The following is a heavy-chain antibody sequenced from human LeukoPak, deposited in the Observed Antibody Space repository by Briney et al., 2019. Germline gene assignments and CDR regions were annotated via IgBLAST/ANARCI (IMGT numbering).Heavy chain of an antibody. V-gene: IGHV4-38-2*02. D-gene: IGHD6-13*01. CDR2: IYHSGST. CDR3: ARGWDWYCDL. Sequence: SETLSLTCTVSGYSISSGYYWGWIRQPPGKGLEWIGSIYHSGSTYYNPSLKSRVTISVDTSKNQFSLRLNSVTAADTAVYYCARGWDWYCDLWGRGTVVTVSS. CDR1: GYSISSGYY. J-gene: IGHJ2*01.